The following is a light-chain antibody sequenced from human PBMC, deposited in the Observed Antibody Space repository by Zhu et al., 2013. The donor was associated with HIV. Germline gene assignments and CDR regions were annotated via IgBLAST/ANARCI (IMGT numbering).Light chain of an antibody. CDR2: GAS. Sequence: IVLTQSPDTLSLSPGERATLSCRASQSVTNSFLAWYQQKPGQSPRLLIYGASTRATGIPDRFSGSGSGTDFTLTITRLEPEDFAIYYCQQYDDSPITFGQGTRLDMK. CDR3: QQYDDSPIT. J-gene: IGKJ5*01. V-gene: IGKV3-20*01. CDR1: QSVTNSF.